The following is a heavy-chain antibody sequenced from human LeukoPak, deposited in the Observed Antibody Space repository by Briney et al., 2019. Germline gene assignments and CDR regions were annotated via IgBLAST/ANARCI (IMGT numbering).Heavy chain of an antibody. V-gene: IGHV4-34*01. Sequence: PSETLSLTCTVSGGSISSYYWSWIRQPPGKGLEWIGEINHSGSTNYNPSLKSRVTISVDTSKNQFSLKLSSVTAADTAVYYCASGEHGYNLFDYWGQGTLVTVSS. CDR2: INHSGST. CDR3: ASGEHGYNLFDY. D-gene: IGHD5-24*01. J-gene: IGHJ4*02. CDR1: GGSISSYY.